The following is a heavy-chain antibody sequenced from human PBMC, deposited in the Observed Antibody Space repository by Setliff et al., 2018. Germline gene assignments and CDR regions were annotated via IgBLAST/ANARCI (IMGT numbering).Heavy chain of an antibody. Sequence: SVNVSCKASGATFSSYGISWVRQAPGQGLEWMGGTIPMFGTTEYAQKFQGRLTIITDESTNTAFMQLSSLRSDDTAVYYCVREGVDSRSSTDYRYYMDVWGKGTTVTVSS. CDR1: GATFSSYG. V-gene: IGHV1-69*05. J-gene: IGHJ6*03. CDR2: TIPMFGTT. D-gene: IGHD3-22*01. CDR3: VREGVDSRSSTDYRYYMDV.